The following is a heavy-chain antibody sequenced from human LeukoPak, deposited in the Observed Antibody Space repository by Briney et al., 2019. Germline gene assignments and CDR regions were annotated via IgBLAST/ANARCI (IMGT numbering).Heavy chain of an antibody. V-gene: IGHV4-39*07. D-gene: IGHD3-3*01. CDR3: ARNYDFWSGLVVGSGWFDP. J-gene: IGHJ5*02. CDR2: IYYSGST. CDR1: GGSISSGSYY. Sequence: SETLSLTCTVSGGSISSGSYYWGWIRQPPGKGLEWIGSIYYSGSTYYNPSLKSRVTISVDTSKNQFSLKLSSVTAADTAVYYCARNYDFWSGLVVGSGWFDPWGQGTLVTVSS.